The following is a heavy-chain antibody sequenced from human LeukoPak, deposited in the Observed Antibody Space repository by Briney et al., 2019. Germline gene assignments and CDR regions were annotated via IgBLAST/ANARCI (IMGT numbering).Heavy chain of an antibody. CDR2: INPNSGGT. CDR1: GYTFTGYY. V-gene: IGHV1-2*02. J-gene: IGHJ4*02. D-gene: IGHD6-19*01. Sequence: ASVKVSCKASGYTFTGYYMHWVRQAPGQGLEWMGWINPNSGGTNYAQKFQGRVTMTRDTSISTAYMELSRLRSDDTAVYYCARGEGSSGWSFGFWGQGTLVTVSS. CDR3: ARGEGSSGWSFGF.